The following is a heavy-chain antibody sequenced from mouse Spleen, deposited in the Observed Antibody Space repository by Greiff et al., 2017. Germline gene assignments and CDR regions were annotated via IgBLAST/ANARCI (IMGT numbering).Heavy chain of an antibody. CDR2: IYPGNSDT. CDR1: GYTFTSYW. Sequence: EVQLQQPGAELVKPGASVKLSCKASGYTFTSYWMHWVKQRPGQGLEWIGAIYPGNSDTSYNQKFKGKAKLTAVTSASTAYMELSSLTNEDSAVYYCTRWVTGTRAMDYWGQGTSVTVSS. V-gene: IGHV1-5*01. D-gene: IGHD4-1*01. CDR3: TRWVTGTRAMDY. J-gene: IGHJ4*01.